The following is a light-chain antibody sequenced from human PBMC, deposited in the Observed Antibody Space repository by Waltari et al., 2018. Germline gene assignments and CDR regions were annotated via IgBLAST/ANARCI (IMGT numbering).Light chain of an antibody. CDR2: KAS. V-gene: IGKV1-5*03. J-gene: IGKJ1*01. CDR3: QHYNGDSRT. Sequence: DIQMTQSPSTLSVSVGDRVTITCRASQNVNRWLAWYQQKPGKAPTLLIYKASSLESGVPSRFSGRGSGTECTLAISSLQADDFATYYCQHYNGDSRTFGQGTKVEIK. CDR1: QNVNRW.